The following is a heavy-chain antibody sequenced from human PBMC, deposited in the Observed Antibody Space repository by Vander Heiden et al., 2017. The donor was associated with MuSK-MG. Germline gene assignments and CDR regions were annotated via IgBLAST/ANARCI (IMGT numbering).Heavy chain of an antibody. J-gene: IGHJ4*02. D-gene: IGHD6-19*01. CDR3: ARAAVALFTF. CDR2: IYYSGST. V-gene: IGHV4-31*03. CDR1: GASISSGGYY. Sequence: QVRLLESGPGLVKPSQTLSLTCTVPGASISSGGYYWGWIRQHPGKGLEWIGYIYYSGSTYYNPSLKSRVTISVDTSKNQFSLRLRSVTAADTAVYYCARAAVALFTFWGQGTLVTVSS.